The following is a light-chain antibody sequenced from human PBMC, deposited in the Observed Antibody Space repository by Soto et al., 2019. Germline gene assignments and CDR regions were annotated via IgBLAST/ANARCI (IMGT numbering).Light chain of an antibody. CDR2: EGS. V-gene: IGLV2-23*01. Sequence: QAVVTQPASVSGSPGQSITISCTGTSSDVGSYNLVSWYQQHPGKAPKLMIYEGSKRPSGVSNRFSGSKSGNTASLTISGLQAEDEADYYCCSYAGSSTLDVVFGGGTQLTVL. J-gene: IGLJ2*01. CDR3: CSYAGSSTLDVV. CDR1: SSDVGSYNL.